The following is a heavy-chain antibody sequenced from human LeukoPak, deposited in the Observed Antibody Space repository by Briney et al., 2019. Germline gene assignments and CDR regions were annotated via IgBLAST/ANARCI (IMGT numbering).Heavy chain of an antibody. CDR3: ARVGASGEIDY. CDR1: GGSISSGGYS. V-gene: IGHV4-30-2*01. Sequence: PSETLSLTCAVSGGSISSGGYSWSWIRQPPGKGLEWIGYIYHSGSTYYNPSLKCRVTISVDRSKNQFSLKLSSVTAADTAVYYCARVGASGEIDYWGQGTLVTVSS. CDR2: IYHSGST. J-gene: IGHJ4*02. D-gene: IGHD3-10*01.